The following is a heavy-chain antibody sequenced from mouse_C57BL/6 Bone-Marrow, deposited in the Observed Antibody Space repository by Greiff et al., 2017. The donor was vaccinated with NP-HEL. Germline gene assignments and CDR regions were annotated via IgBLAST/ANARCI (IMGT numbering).Heavy chain of an antibody. CDR2: ISSGGSYT. CDR1: GFTFSSYG. D-gene: IGHD1-1*01. Sequence: EVMLVESGGDLVKPGGSLKLSCAASGFTFSSYGMSWVRQTPDKRLEWVATISSGGSYTYYPDSVKGRFTISRDNAKNTLYLQMSSLKSEDTAMYYGARHLYGSSSYYYAMDYWGQGTSVTVSS. CDR3: ARHLYGSSSYYYAMDY. V-gene: IGHV5-6*02. J-gene: IGHJ4*01.